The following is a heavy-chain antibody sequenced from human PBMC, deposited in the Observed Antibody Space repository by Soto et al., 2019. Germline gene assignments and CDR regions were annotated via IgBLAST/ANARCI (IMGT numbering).Heavy chain of an antibody. V-gene: IGHV1-69*01. Sequence: VQLMQAGAEVKQPGSSVKVSCKASGGTFSSHSINWVRQAPGQGLEWMGGIITHVGTANYAQNFQGRVTMTADESTRTAYMELNSVGSDETAVYYCAREVAYGDFSAALLDGGQGIMVTVSS. CDR1: GGTFSSHS. CDR2: IITHVGTA. J-gene: IGHJ4*02. CDR3: AREVAYGDFSAALLD. D-gene: IGHD4-17*01.